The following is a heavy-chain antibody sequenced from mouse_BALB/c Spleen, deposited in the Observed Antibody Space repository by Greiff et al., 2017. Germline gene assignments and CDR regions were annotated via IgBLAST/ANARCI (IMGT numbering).Heavy chain of an antibody. J-gene: IGHJ4*01. V-gene: IGHV2-9*02. CDR3: ASRGLRRYAMDY. CDR1: GFSLTSYG. D-gene: IGHD2-2*01. CDR2: IWAGGST. Sequence: VKLVESGPGLVAPSQSLSITCTVSGFSLTSYGVHWVRQPPGKGLEWLGVIWAGGSTNYNSALMSRLSISKDNSKGQVFLKMNSLQTDDTAMYYCASRGLRRYAMDYWGQGTSVTVSS.